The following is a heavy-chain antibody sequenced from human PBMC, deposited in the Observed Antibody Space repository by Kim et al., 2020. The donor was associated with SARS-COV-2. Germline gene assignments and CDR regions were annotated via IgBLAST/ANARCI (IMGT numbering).Heavy chain of an antibody. V-gene: IGHV4-39*01. J-gene: IGHJ4*02. D-gene: IGHD3-9*01. CDR3: ARLKGGTIFFHWDY. CDR1: GGSISSSSYY. CDR2: IYYSGST. Sequence: SETLSLTCTVSGGSISSSSYYWGWIRQPPGKGLEWIGSIYYSGSTYYNPSLKSRVTISVDTSKNQFSLKLSSVTAADTAVYYCARLKGGTIFFHWDYWGQGTLVTVSS.